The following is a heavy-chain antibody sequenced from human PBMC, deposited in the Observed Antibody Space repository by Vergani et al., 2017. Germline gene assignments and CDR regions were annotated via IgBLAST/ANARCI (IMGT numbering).Heavy chain of an antibody. V-gene: IGHV1-69*01. CDR2: IIPIFGTA. J-gene: IGHJ3*02. D-gene: IGHD2-2*01. CDR1: GGTFSSYA. Sequence: QVQLVQSGAEVKKPGSSVKVSCKASGGTFSSYAISWVRQAPGQGLEWMGGIIPIFGTANYAQKFQGRVTITADESTSTAYMELSSLRSEDTAVYYCAKLGYCSSTSCYGDAFDIWGQGTMVTVSS. CDR3: AKLGYCSSTSCYGDAFDI.